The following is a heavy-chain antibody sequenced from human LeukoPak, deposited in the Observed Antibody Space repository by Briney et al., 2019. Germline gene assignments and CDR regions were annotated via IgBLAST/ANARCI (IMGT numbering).Heavy chain of an antibody. J-gene: IGHJ6*03. D-gene: IGHD5-12*01. CDR3: ARAYSGYENYYYYYYMDV. V-gene: IGHV3-20*04. CDR2: FNWNGGNT. CDR1: GFPFDDYG. Sequence: PGGSLRLSCAASGFPFDDYGMSWVRQAPGKGLEWFPGFNWNGGNTGYADSVKGRFTISRDNAKNSLYLQMNSLRAEDTALYYCARAYSGYENYYYYYYMDVWGKGTTVTVSS.